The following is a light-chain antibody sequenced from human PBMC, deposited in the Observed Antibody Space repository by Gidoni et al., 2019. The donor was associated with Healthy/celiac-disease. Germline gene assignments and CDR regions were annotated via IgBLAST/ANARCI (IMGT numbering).Light chain of an antibody. Sequence: EIKMTKAPSSLSASVGDRVTITCRASQSISSYLNWYQQKPGKAPKLLIYAASSLQSGVPSRFSGSGSGTDFTLTISSLQPEDFATYYCQQSYSTPRTFXQXTKVEIK. CDR3: QQSYSTPRT. CDR1: QSISSY. CDR2: AAS. V-gene: IGKV1-39*01. J-gene: IGKJ1*01.